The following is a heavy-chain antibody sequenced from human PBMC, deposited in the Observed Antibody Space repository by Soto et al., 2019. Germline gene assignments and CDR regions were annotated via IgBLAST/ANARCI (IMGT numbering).Heavy chain of an antibody. D-gene: IGHD6-19*01. J-gene: IGHJ5*02. Sequence: GASVKGSWKASGYTFTSYGISWGRQAPGQGLEWMGWISAYNGNTNYAQKLQGRVTMTTDTSTSTAYMELRSLRSDDTAVYYCARDGRRIAVAGDNWFDPWGQGTLVTVSS. V-gene: IGHV1-18*01. CDR2: ISAYNGNT. CDR3: ARDGRRIAVAGDNWFDP. CDR1: GYTFTSYG.